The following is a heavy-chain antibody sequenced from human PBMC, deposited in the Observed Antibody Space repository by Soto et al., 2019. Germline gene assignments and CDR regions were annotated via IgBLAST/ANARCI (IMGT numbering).Heavy chain of an antibody. CDR3: AKKGADTAMVTGTFDY. CDR1: GFTFSSYA. V-gene: IGHV3-23*01. CDR2: ISGSGGST. Sequence: EVQLLESGGGLVQPGGSLRLSCAASGFTFSSYAMSWVRQAPGKGLEWVSAISGSGGSTYYADSVKGRFTISRDNSKNTLYLQMNSLRAEDTAVYYCAKKGADTAMVTGTFDYWGQGTLVTVSS. D-gene: IGHD5-18*01. J-gene: IGHJ4*02.